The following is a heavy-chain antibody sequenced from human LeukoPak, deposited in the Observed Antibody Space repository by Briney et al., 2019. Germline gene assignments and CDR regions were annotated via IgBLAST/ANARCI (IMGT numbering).Heavy chain of an antibody. CDR3: GSWDYGSGSYSPYY. D-gene: IGHD3-10*01. Sequence: GASVKVSCRASGYTFTGYYTHWVRQAPGQGLEWVGWINPNSGGTKFAQKFQGRVTMTRDTSITTAYMELSGLGSDDTAVYYCGSWDYGSGSYSPYYWGQGTPVTVSS. J-gene: IGHJ4*02. V-gene: IGHV1-2*02. CDR2: INPNSGGT. CDR1: GYTFTGYY.